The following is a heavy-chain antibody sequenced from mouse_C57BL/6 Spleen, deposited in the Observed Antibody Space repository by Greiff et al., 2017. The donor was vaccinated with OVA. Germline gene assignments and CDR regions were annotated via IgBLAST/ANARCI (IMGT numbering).Heavy chain of an antibody. D-gene: IGHD1-1*01. V-gene: IGHV2-2*01. J-gene: IGHJ2*01. CDR3: TRNPPDYYVSSYEEYFDY. Sequence: QVQLKESGPGLVQPSQCLSITCTASGFSLTSYGVHWVRQSPGKGLEWLGEIWSGGSTDYNAAFISRLSISKDNSKSQVFFKMNRMQADDSAINYCTRNPPDYYVSSYEEYFDYWGQGTTLTVSS. CDR2: IWSGGST. CDR1: GFSLTSYG.